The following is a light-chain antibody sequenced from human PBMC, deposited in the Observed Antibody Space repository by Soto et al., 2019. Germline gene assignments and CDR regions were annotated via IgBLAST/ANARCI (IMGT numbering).Light chain of an antibody. CDR2: GNT. CDR3: QSYDNSLSVI. J-gene: IGLJ2*01. CDR1: SSNIGAGYD. V-gene: IGLV1-40*01. Sequence: QSVLTQPPSVSGAPGQRVTISCTGSSSNIGAGYDVHWYQQLPGTAPKLLVYGNTNRPSGVPDRFSGSKSGTSASLAITGLQAEDEADYYGQSYDNSLSVIFGGGTKVTVL.